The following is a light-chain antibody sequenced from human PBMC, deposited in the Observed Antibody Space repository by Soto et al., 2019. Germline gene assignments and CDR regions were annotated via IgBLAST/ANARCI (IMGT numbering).Light chain of an antibody. V-gene: IGKV3-11*01. J-gene: IGKJ4*01. CDR3: QRHANWPLT. CDR1: QSVSSH. Sequence: EIVLTQSPATLSLSPGERATLSCRASQSVSSHLAWYQQKPGQAPRLLIYDASNRSTGIPARFGGSASGTGFTLTISGLEPEDCALYYYQRHANWPLTFGGGTKVEIQ. CDR2: DAS.